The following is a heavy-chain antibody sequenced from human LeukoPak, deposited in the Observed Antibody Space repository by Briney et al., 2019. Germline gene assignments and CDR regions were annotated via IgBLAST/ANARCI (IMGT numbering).Heavy chain of an antibody. CDR3: ARDKSTGTMVRGVIGY. J-gene: IGHJ4*02. V-gene: IGHV1-2*02. Sequence: GASVKVSCKASGYTFTGYCMHWVRQAPGQGLEWMGWINPNSGGTNYAQKFQGRVTMTRDTSISTAYMELSRLGSDDTAVYYCARDKSTGTMVRGVIGYWGQGTLVTVSS. CDR1: GYTFTGYC. D-gene: IGHD3-10*01. CDR2: INPNSGGT.